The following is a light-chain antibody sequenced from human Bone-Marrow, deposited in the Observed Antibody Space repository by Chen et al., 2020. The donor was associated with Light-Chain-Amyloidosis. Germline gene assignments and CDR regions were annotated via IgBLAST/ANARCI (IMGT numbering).Light chain of an antibody. V-gene: IGLV3-25*03. J-gene: IGLJ2*01. Sequence: SYDLTQPPSVAVSPGQTARITCSGDDLPTKYAYWYQQKPGQAPALVIHRDTERPSGISVRFSGSSSGTTATLTISGVQAEDEADYHCQSADSSGTYEVIFGGGTKLTVL. CDR1: DLPTKY. CDR2: RDT. CDR3: QSADSSGTYEVI.